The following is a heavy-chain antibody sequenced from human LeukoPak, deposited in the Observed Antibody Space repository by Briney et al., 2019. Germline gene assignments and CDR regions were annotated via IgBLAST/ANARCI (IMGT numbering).Heavy chain of an antibody. V-gene: IGHV3-49*04. D-gene: IGHD3-3*01. CDR3: TSSTYYDFWSGYQFDY. J-gene: IGHJ4*02. CDR1: GFTFGDYA. Sequence: GGSLRLSCTASGFTFGDYAMSWVRQAPGKGLEWVGFIRSKAYGGTTEYAASVKGRFTISRDDSKSIAYLQMNRLKTEDTAVYYCTSSTYYDFWSGYQFDYWGQGTLVTVSS. CDR2: IRSKAYGGTT.